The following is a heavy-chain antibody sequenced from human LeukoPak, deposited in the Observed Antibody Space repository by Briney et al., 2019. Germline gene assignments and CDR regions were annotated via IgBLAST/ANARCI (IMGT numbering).Heavy chain of an antibody. V-gene: IGHV3-21*01. CDR2: ISSSSSYI. CDR3: ARDTPRYDYVWGSYDY. CDR1: GFTFSKFA. D-gene: IGHD3-16*01. J-gene: IGHJ4*02. Sequence: GGSLRLSCAAAGFTFSKFAMNWVRQAPGKGLEWVSSISSSSSYIYYADSVKGRFTISRDNAKNSLYLQMNSLRAEDTAVYYCARDTPRYDYVWGSYDYWGQGTLVTVSS.